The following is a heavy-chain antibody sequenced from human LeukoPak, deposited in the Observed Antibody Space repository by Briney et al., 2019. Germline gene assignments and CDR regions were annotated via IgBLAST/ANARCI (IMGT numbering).Heavy chain of an antibody. J-gene: IGHJ4*02. CDR3: ARDYGDYSRTPIDY. D-gene: IGHD4-17*01. V-gene: IGHV4-34*01. CDR2: INHSGST. Sequence: SETLSLTCAVYGGSFSGYYWSWIRQPPGKGLEWIGEINHSGSTNYNPSLKSRVTISVDTSKNQFSLKLSSVTAADTAVYYCARDYGDYSRTPIDYWGQGTLVTVSS. CDR1: GGSFSGYY.